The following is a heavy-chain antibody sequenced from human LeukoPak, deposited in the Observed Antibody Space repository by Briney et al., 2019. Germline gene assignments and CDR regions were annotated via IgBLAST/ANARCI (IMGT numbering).Heavy chain of an antibody. CDR2: IYTSGST. CDR1: GGSISSGSYY. V-gene: IGHV4-61*02. CDR3: AREGSSGYYYPHAFDI. Sequence: PSETLSLTCTVSGGSISSGSYYWSWIRQPAGKGLEWIGRIYTSGSTNYSPSLKSRVTISVDTSKNQFSLKLSSVTAADTAIYYCAREGSSGYYYPHAFDIWGQGTMVTVSS. J-gene: IGHJ3*02. D-gene: IGHD3-22*01.